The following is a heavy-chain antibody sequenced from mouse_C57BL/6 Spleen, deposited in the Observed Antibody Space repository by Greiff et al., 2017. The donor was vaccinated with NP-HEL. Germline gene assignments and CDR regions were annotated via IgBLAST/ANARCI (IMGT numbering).Heavy chain of an antibody. D-gene: IGHD2-4*01. J-gene: IGHJ3*01. Sequence: VQLQQPGAELVMPGASVKLSCKASGYTFTSYWMHWVKQRPGQGLEWIGEIDPSDSYTNYNQKFKGKSTLTVDKSSSTAYMQLSSLTSEDSAVYYCAREGLRRAWFAYWGQGTLVTVSA. V-gene: IGHV1-69*01. CDR3: AREGLRRAWFAY. CDR1: GYTFTSYW. CDR2: IDPSDSYT.